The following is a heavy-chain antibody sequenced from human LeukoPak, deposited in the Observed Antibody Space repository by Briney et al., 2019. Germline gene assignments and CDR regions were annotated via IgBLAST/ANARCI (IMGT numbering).Heavy chain of an antibody. CDR2: ISGSGGST. CDR1: GFTFSSYW. Sequence: GGSLRLSCAASGFTFSSYWMHWVRQAPGKGLEWVSGISGSGGSTYYADSVKGRFTISRDNSKNTLYLQMNSLRAEDTAVYYCAKWGIVVVPAASVWGQGTTVTVSS. D-gene: IGHD2-2*01. CDR3: AKWGIVVVPAASV. J-gene: IGHJ6*02. V-gene: IGHV3-23*01.